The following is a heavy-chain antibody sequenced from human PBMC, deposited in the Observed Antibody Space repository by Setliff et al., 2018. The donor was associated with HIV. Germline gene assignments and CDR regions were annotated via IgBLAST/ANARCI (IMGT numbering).Heavy chain of an antibody. D-gene: IGHD2-2*01. J-gene: IGHJ4*02. CDR1: GFTLRSYW. CDR3: AREYCNSTSCYGYSGDY. CDR2: INEDGADI. V-gene: IGHV3-7*01. Sequence: PGGSLRLSCAASGFTLRSYWMGWVRQAPGKGLEWVANINEDGADIRYVDSVKGRFTISRDNAKNSLFLQMNSLRAEDTAVYYCAREYCNSTSCYGYSGDYWGQGTLVTVSS.